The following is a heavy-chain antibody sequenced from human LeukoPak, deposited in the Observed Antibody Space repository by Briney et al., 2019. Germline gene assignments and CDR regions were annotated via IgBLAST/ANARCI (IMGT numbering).Heavy chain of an antibody. CDR1: GGSFSGYY. D-gene: IGHD3-22*01. Sequence: PSETLSLTCAVYGGSFSGYYWSWIRQPPGKGLEWIGEINHSGSTNYNPSLKSRVTISVDTSKNQFSLKLSSVTAADTAVYYCTRGADSSVLGPDFDDWGQGSLVTVSS. CDR3: TRGADSSVLGPDFDD. V-gene: IGHV4-34*01. J-gene: IGHJ4*02. CDR2: INHSGST.